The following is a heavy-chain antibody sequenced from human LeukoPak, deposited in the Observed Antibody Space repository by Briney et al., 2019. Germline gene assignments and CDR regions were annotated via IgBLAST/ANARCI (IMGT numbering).Heavy chain of an antibody. D-gene: IGHD3-16*01. CDR2: ISYDGSNK. J-gene: IGHJ4*02. Sequence: HPGGSLRLSCAASGFTFSSYAMHWVRQAPDKGLEWVAVISYDGSNKYYADSVKGGFTISRDNSKNTLYLQRNSLSAEATAVYYCARDVSFAGESSFDYWGQGTLVTVSS. CDR1: GFTFSSYA. V-gene: IGHV3-30-3*01. CDR3: ARDVSFAGESSFDY.